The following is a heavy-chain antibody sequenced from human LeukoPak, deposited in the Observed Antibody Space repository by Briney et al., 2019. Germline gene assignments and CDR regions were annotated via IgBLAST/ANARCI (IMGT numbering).Heavy chain of an antibody. V-gene: IGHV3-23*01. CDR2: ISGSGGST. CDR3: AKGLYSGYDYLPFDY. D-gene: IGHD5-12*01. Sequence: GGSLRLSCAASGFTFSSYAMSWVRQAPGKGLEWVSAISGSGGSTYYADSVKGRFTISRDNSKNTLYLQMNSLRAEDTAVYYCAKGLYSGYDYLPFDYWGQGTLVTVSS. CDR1: GFTFSSYA. J-gene: IGHJ4*02.